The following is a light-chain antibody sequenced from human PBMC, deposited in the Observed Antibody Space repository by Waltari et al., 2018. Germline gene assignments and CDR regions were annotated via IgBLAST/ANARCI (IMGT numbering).Light chain of an antibody. J-gene: IGKJ1*01. CDR2: KVS. CDR1: QSLVHTDGSTY. CDR3: GQSTHWPWT. V-gene: IGKV2-30*02. Sequence: DVVMTQSPLSLPLTPGQPASISCRSSQSLVHTDGSTYLSWYQQKPGQPPRLLIYKVSNRDSGVPERFSGSGAGTDFKLRISRVEAEDVGVYFCGQSTHWPWTFGQGTKVEIK.